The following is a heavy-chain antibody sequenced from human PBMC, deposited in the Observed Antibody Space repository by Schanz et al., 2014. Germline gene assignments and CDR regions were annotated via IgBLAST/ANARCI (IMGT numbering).Heavy chain of an antibody. CDR3: ARDRRRYCSTASCLHDNWFDP. Sequence: QVQLVQSGAEVKKPGASVKVSCKASGYTFTDYGVIWVRQAPGQGLEWMGWINPNSGDTNYAQKFQGWVTMTRDTSISTAYMEVSRLRSDDTAVYYCARDRRRYCSTASCLHDNWFDPWGQGTLVIVSS. J-gene: IGHJ5*02. CDR2: INPNSGDT. D-gene: IGHD2-2*01. V-gene: IGHV1-2*04. CDR1: GYTFTDYG.